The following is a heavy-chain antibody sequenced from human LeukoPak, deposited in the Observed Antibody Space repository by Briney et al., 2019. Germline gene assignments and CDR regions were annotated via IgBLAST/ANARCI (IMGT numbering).Heavy chain of an antibody. J-gene: IGHJ4*02. CDR1: GITLSNYG. CDR3: AKRGVVIRVILVGFHKEAYYFDS. Sequence: GGSLRLSCAVSGITLSNYGMSWVRQAPGKGLESVTGISDSGGRTNYADSVKGRFTISRDNPKNTLYLQMNSLRAEDTAVYFCAKRGVVIRVILVGFHKEAYYFDSWGQGALVTVSS. CDR2: ISDSGGRT. V-gene: IGHV3-23*01. D-gene: IGHD3-22*01.